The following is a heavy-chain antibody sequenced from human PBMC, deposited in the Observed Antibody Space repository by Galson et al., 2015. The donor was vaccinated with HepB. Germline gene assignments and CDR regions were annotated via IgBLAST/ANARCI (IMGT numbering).Heavy chain of an antibody. D-gene: IGHD6-13*01. CDR2: TYYRSKWYS. CDR1: GDSVSSTTSA. J-gene: IGHJ6*02. Sequence: CAISGDSVSSTTSAWNWIRLSPSRGLEWLGATYYRSKWYSVYTGSVKSRITITPGTSMNQFSLQLNSVTPEDTAVYYCSRGADKSADGRIDGMDVWGQGTTVTVSS. V-gene: IGHV6-1*01. CDR3: SRGADKSADGRIDGMDV.